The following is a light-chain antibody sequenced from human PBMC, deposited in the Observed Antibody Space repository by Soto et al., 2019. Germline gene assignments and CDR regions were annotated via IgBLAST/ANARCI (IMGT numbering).Light chain of an antibody. V-gene: IGKV3-11*01. CDR1: QSVSSY. J-gene: IGKJ4*01. CDR2: DAS. CDR3: HQRSNWPLT. Sequence: ELVLTQSPATLSLSPGETATLSCRASQSVSSYLAWYQQKPGQALRRLIYDASKRTTGIPASFSVSGSGTDFTLAISSPEPEDVAVYFCHQRSNWPLTVGGGTKLEIK.